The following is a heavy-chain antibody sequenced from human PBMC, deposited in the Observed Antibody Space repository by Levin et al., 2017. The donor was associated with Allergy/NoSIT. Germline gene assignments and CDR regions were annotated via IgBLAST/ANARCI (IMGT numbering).Heavy chain of an antibody. CDR2: ISSSSSYI. J-gene: IGHJ3*02. Sequence: GESLKISCAASGFTFSSYSMNWVRQAPGKGLEWVSSISSSSSYIYYADSVKGRFTISRDNAKNSLYLQMNSLRAEDTAVYYCARDSSPYSSGSLDAFDIWGQGTMVTVSS. D-gene: IGHD6-19*01. CDR1: GFTFSSYS. V-gene: IGHV3-21*01. CDR3: ARDSSPYSSGSLDAFDI.